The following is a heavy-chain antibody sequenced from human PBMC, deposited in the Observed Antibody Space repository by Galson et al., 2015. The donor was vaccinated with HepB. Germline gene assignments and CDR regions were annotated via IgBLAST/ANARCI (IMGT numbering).Heavy chain of an antibody. V-gene: IGHV1-18*01. CDR3: ARDTHSPLLLLGLFDY. CDR2: ISAYNGNT. D-gene: IGHD3-22*01. Sequence: SVKVSCKASGYTFTSYGISWVRQAPGQGLEWMGWISAYNGNTNYAQKLQGRVTMTTDTSTSTAYMELRSLRSDDTAVYYCARDTHSPLLLLGLFDYWGQGTLVTVSS. J-gene: IGHJ4*02. CDR1: GYTFTSYG.